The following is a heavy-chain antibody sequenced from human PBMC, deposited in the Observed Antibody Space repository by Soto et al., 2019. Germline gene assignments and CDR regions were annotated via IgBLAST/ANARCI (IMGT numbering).Heavy chain of an antibody. CDR2: ISAYNGNT. CDR1: GYTFTSYG. Sequence: QVQLVQSGAEVKKPGASVKVSCKASGYTFTSYGISWVRQAPGQGLEWMGWISAYNGNTNYAPKLQGRVTXTXDXFVSTAYMELRSLRSADTAVYICAVVTGCGGRYFDYWGQGTLVSVSS. J-gene: IGHJ4*02. D-gene: IGHD2-21*01. V-gene: IGHV1-18*01. CDR3: AVVTGCGGRYFDY.